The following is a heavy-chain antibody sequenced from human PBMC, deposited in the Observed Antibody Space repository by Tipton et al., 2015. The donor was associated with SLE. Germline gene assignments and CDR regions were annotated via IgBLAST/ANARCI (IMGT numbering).Heavy chain of an antibody. Sequence: LRLSCAAPGFTFSSYWMSWVRQAPGKGLEWVANIKQDGSEKYYVDSVKGRFTISRDNAKNSLYLQMNSLRAEDTAVYYCARIAGGAFDIWGQGTMVTVSS. CDR3: ARIAGGAFDI. CDR1: GFTFSSYW. CDR2: IKQDGSEK. D-gene: IGHD6-13*01. J-gene: IGHJ3*02. V-gene: IGHV3-7*01.